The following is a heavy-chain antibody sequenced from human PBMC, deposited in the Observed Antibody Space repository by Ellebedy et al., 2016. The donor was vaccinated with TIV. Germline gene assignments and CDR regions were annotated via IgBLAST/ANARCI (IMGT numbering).Heavy chain of an antibody. Sequence: SETLSLTCAVYGGSFSGYYWSWIRQPPGKGLEWIGEINHSGNTNYNPSLKSRVTISVDTSKNQFSLKLNSVTAADTAAYYCARGGTFSHGLWYFDYWGQGTLVTVSS. CDR3: ARGGTFSHGLWYFDY. CDR2: INHSGNT. J-gene: IGHJ4*02. CDR1: GGSFSGYY. D-gene: IGHD5-18*01. V-gene: IGHV4-34*01.